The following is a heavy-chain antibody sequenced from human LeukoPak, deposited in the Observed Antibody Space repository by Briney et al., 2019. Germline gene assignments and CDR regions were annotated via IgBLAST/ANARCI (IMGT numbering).Heavy chain of an antibody. J-gene: IGHJ4*02. V-gene: IGHV3-74*01. CDR2: INSDGSWT. CDR3: VSFYETY. Sequence: GGSLRLSCAASGFTFSNYVMSWVRQVPGKGLVWVSHINSDGSWTSYADSVKGRFTISKDNAKNTVYLQMNSLRAEDTAVYYCVSFYETYWGRGTLVTVSS. D-gene: IGHD2/OR15-2a*01. CDR1: GFTFSNYV.